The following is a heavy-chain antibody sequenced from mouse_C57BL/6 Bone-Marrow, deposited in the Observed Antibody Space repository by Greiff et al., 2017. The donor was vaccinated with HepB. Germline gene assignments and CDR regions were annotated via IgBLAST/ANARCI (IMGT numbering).Heavy chain of an antibody. CDR3: TRSPYYASLYYYAMDY. V-gene: IGHV5-9-1*02. CDR1: GFTFSSYA. CDR2: ISSGGDYT. D-gene: IGHD1-1*01. Sequence: DVHLVESGEGLVKPGGSLKLSCAASGFTFSSYAMSWVRQTPEKRLEWVAYISSGGDYTYYADTVKGRFTITRDNARNTLYLQKSSLKSEDTAMYYCTRSPYYASLYYYAMDYWGQGTSVTVSS. J-gene: IGHJ4*01.